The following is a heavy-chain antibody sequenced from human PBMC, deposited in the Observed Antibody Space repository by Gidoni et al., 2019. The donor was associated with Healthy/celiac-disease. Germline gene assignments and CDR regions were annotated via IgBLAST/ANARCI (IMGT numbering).Heavy chain of an antibody. CDR3: ARGVGYNWNDYYYYGMDV. D-gene: IGHD1-20*01. CDR1: GGTFSSYG. J-gene: IGHJ6*02. V-gene: IGHV1-69*01. Sequence: QVQLVQSGAEVKKPGSSVKVSCKASGGTFSSYGISWVRQAPGQGLEWMGGIITIVGTANYAQKFQGRVTITADESTSTAYMELSSLRSEDTAVYYCARGVGYNWNDYYYYGMDVWGQGTTVTVSS. CDR2: IITIVGTA.